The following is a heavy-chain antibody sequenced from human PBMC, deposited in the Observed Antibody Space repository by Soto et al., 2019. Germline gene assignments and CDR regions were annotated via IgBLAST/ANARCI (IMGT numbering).Heavy chain of an antibody. Sequence: GSLRLSCAASGFTFSSYGMHWVRQAPGKGLEWVAVIWYDGSNKYYADSVKGRFTISRDNSKNTLYLQMNSLRAEDTAVYYCAREHIVVVTAIHAVDYWGQGTLVTVSS. CDR1: GFTFSSYG. V-gene: IGHV3-33*01. CDR2: IWYDGSNK. J-gene: IGHJ4*02. CDR3: AREHIVVVTAIHAVDY. D-gene: IGHD2-21*02.